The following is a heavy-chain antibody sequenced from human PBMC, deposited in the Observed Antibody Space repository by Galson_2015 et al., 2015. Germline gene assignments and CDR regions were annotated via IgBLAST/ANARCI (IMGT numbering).Heavy chain of an antibody. D-gene: IGHD1-26*01. J-gene: IGHJ4*02. Sequence: SETLSLTCTVSGDSISSSRYLWGWIRQPPGKGLEWIGSIYHSGTTYSNPSLKSRVTISVDTSKNQFSLKLSSVTAADTSVYYCARPLSDGNYFYWGQGTLVTVSS. V-gene: IGHV4-39*01. CDR1: GDSISSSRYL. CDR3: ARPLSDGNYFY. CDR2: IYHSGTT.